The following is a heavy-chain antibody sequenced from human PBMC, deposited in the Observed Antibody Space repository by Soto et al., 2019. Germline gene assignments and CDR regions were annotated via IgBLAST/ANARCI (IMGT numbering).Heavy chain of an antibody. Sequence: QVQLVQSGAEVKKPGASVKVSCKASGYTFTSYAMHWVRQAPGQRLEWMGWINAGNGNTKYSQKFQGRVTVTTDTSASTAYMELGSLRSEDTAVYYCARDLGGWPDYWGQGTLVTVSS. CDR1: GYTFTSYA. J-gene: IGHJ4*02. CDR2: INAGNGNT. D-gene: IGHD2-15*01. CDR3: ARDLGGWPDY. V-gene: IGHV1-3*01.